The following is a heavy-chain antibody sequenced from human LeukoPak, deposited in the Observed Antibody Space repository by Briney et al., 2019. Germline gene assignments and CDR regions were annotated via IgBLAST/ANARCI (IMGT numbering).Heavy chain of an antibody. J-gene: IGHJ4*02. CDR2: MYSSGST. Sequence: SETLSLTCTDSGGSISSHYWSWSRQPPGKGLEWSGYMYSSGSTNYDPSVTSLVTISVDTSKNQFSLKLSSVTAAATAVYYCARVPRGYSYGLNFDYWGQGTLVTVSS. CDR3: ARVPRGYSYGLNFDY. V-gene: IGHV4-59*11. D-gene: IGHD5-18*01. CDR1: GGSISSHY.